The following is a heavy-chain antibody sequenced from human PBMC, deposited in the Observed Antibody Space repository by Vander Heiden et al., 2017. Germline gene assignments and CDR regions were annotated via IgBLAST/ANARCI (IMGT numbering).Heavy chain of an antibody. D-gene: IGHD2-15*01. CDR1: GFTFSSYS. V-gene: IGHV3-21*01. J-gene: IGHJ4*02. CDR2: ISSSSSYI. CDR3: ARGDRYCSGGSCLFDY. Sequence: EVQLVESGGGLVKPGGSLRLSCAASGFTFSSYSMNWVRQAPGKGLEWVSSISSSSSYIYYADSVKGRFTIARDNAKNSLYLQMNSLRAEDTAVYYCARGDRYCSGGSCLFDYWGQGTLVTVSS.